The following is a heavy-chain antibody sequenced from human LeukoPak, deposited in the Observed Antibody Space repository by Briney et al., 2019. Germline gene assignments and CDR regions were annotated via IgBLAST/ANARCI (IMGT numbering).Heavy chain of an antibody. D-gene: IGHD3-3*01. CDR2: IYYSGST. Sequence: SETLSLTCTVSGCSISSSSYYWGWIRQPPGKGLEWIGSIYYSGSTYYNPSLKSRVTISVDTSKNQFSLKLSSVTAADTAVYYCARLYYDFWSGPFDYWGQGTLVTVSS. CDR3: ARLYYDFWSGPFDY. J-gene: IGHJ4*02. CDR1: GCSISSSSYY. V-gene: IGHV4-39*01.